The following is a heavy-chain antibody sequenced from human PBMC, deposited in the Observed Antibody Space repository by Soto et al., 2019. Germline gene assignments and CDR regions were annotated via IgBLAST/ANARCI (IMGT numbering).Heavy chain of an antibody. J-gene: IGHJ2*01. D-gene: IGHD4-17*01. CDR1: GGSISSSSYY. CDR3: VSYGDYIRTWWYFGL. CDR2: IYYSGST. Sequence: SETLSLTCTVSGGSISSSSYYWGWIRQPPGKGLEWIGSIYYSGSTYYNPSLKSRVTISVDTSKNQFSLKLSSVTAADTAVYYCVSYGDYIRTWWYFGLWGRGTLVTVSS. V-gene: IGHV4-39*01.